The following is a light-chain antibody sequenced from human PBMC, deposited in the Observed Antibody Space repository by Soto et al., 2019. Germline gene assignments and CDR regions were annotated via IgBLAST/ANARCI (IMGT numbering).Light chain of an antibody. Sequence: IQITQSPSSLSASLEDGVAVTFLASQSIRNDLGWYQQKPGKAPKLLIYAASSLQSGVPSRFSGSGSGTDFTLTISSLQPEDFATYYCLQDYSDPLTFGRGTKVDIK. CDR2: AAS. J-gene: IGKJ1*01. V-gene: IGKV1-6*01. CDR1: QSIRND. CDR3: LQDYSDPLT.